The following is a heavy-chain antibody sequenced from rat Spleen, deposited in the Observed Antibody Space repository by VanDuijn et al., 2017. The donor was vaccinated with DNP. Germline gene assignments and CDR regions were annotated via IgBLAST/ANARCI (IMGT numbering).Heavy chain of an antibody. CDR1: GYSIISNY. Sequence: EVQLQESGPGLVKPSQSLSLTCSVTGYSIISNYWGWIRKFPGNKMEWIGHISYSGSTTYNPSLKSRISITRDTSKNQFFLQLNSVTTEDTATYYCARHTYYGYKGAMDAWGQGTSVTVSS. CDR3: ARHTYYGYKGAMDA. D-gene: IGHD1-9*01. CDR2: ISYSGST. J-gene: IGHJ4*01. V-gene: IGHV3-1*01.